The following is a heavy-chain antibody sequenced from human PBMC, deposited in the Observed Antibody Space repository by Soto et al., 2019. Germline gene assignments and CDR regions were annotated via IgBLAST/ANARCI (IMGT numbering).Heavy chain of an antibody. CDR1: GGFS. D-gene: IGHD1-1*01. CDR3: ARTLPNRQLFDS. J-gene: IGHJ4*02. CDR2: IYNSGRY. Sequence: PSETLSLTWTVAGGFSWGCIRQSPEKGLEWIGYIYNSGRYNYNPSLESRLTISIDTSKNQFSLRLASVTAADTAVYYCARTLPNRQLFDSWSQGTLVTVSS. V-gene: IGHV4-59*01.